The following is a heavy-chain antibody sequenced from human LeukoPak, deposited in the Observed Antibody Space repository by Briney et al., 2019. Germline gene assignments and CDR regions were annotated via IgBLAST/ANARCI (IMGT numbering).Heavy chain of an antibody. CDR2: VSGSGGST. Sequence: GGSLRLSCAASGFTFSSYAISSVRQAPGKGLECVLAVSGSGGSTNYAASVKGRFTISRDNSKNTLYLQMNSLRAEDTAVYYCAKDGDCSSTSCYTPGMGYYYYGMDVWGQGTTVTASS. D-gene: IGHD2-2*02. CDR3: AKDGDCSSTSCYTPGMGYYYYGMDV. J-gene: IGHJ6*02. V-gene: IGHV3-23*01. CDR1: GFTFSSYA.